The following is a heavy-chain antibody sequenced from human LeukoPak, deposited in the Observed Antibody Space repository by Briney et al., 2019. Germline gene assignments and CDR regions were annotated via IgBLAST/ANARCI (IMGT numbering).Heavy chain of an antibody. D-gene: IGHD6-25*01. CDR3: ATEYSSGLY. V-gene: IGHV3-33*01. CDR1: GFTFSSYG. CDR2: IWYDGSNK. Sequence: PGRSLRLSCAASGFTFSSYGMHWVRQAPDKGLEWVAVIWYDGSNKYYADSVKGRFTISRDNSKNTLYLQMNSLRAEDTAVYYCATEYSSGLYWGQGTLVTVSS. J-gene: IGHJ4*02.